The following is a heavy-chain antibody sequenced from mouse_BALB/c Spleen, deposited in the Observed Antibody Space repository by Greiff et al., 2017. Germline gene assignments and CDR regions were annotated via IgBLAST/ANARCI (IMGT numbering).Heavy chain of an antibody. D-gene: IGHD1-1*01. CDR1: GFTFSSYA. V-gene: IGHV5-6-5*01. J-gene: IGHJ3*01. Sequence: EVQRVESGGGLVKPGGSLKLSCAASGFTFSSYAMSWVRQTPEKRLEWVASISSGGSTYYPDSVKGRFTISRDNARNILYLQMSSLRSEDTAMYYCARASYYYGSRAFAYWGQGTLVTVSA. CDR3: ARASYYYGSRAFAY. CDR2: ISSGGST.